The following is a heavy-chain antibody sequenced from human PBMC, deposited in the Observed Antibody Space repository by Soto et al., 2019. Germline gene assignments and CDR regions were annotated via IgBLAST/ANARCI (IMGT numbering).Heavy chain of an antibody. D-gene: IGHD3-3*01. V-gene: IGHV3-33*01. Sequence: QAQLLESGGGVAQPGRSLRLSCASSGFTLSRYGMHWVRQAPGKGLEWVAFIWFDGSNEYYAESVKGRFTISRDNSKNTLYLQMSSLRVEDTAVYYCARSIITMLSPDACDIWGQGTMVTVSS. CDR1: GFTLSRYG. CDR2: IWFDGSNE. CDR3: ARSIITMLSPDACDI. J-gene: IGHJ3*02.